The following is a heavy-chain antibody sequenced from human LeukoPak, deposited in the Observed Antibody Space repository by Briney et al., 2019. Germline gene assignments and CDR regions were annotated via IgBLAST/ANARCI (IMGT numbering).Heavy chain of an antibody. D-gene: IGHD6-19*01. CDR2: IYYSGST. J-gene: IGHJ3*02. V-gene: IGHV4-30-4*01. CDR3: ARGKARLVPAFDI. Sequence: SETLSLTCTVSGGSISSGDYYWSWIRQPPGKGLEWIGYIYYSGSTYYNPSLKSRVTISVDTSKNQFSLKLSSVTAADTAVYYCARGKARLVPAFDIWGQGTMVTVSS. CDR1: GGSISSGDYY.